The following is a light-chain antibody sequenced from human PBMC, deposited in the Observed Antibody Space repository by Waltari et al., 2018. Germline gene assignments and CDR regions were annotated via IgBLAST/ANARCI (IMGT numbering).Light chain of an antibody. CDR1: QGISNS. J-gene: IGKJ1*01. V-gene: IGKV1-17*03. Sequence: DIQMTQSPSAMSASVGDRVTITCRASQGISNSLAWFQQKPGKVPKRLIYGATSWQSGVPSRFSGSGSGTEFTLTISSLQPEDFATYYCLQHNNYPRTFGQGTKVEIK. CDR2: GAT. CDR3: LQHNNYPRT.